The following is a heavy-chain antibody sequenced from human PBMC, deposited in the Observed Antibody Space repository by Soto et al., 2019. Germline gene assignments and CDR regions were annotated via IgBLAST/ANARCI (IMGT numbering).Heavy chain of an antibody. Sequence: VQLVESGGGVVQPGRSLRLSCAASGFTFGNYGMHWVRQAPGKGLEWVAVIWYDGSKRYYADSVKGRFTISRDNSKNTLYLQMNSLRSEDTGLYHCTREPGLDRGDVWGQGTTVTVSS. J-gene: IGHJ6*02. CDR2: IWYDGSKR. CDR1: GFTFGNYG. V-gene: IGHV3-33*01. D-gene: IGHD3-9*01. CDR3: TREPGLDRGDV.